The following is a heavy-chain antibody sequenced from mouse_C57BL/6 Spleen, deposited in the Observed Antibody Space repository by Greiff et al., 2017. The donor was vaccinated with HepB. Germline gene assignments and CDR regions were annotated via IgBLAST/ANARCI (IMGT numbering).Heavy chain of an antibody. D-gene: IGHD1-1*01. J-gene: IGHJ2*01. Sequence: VQLQESGPELVKPGASVKISCKASGYAFSSSWMNWVKQRPGKGLEWIGRIYPGDGDTNYNGKFKGKATLTADKSSSTAYMQLSSLTSEDSAVYLCARSKGNYGGFDCWGQGTTLTVSS. CDR1: GYAFSSSW. CDR2: IYPGDGDT. CDR3: ARSKGNYGGFDC. V-gene: IGHV1-82*01.